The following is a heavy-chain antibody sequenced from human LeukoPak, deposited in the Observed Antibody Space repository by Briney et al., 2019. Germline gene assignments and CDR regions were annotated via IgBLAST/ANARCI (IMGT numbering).Heavy chain of an antibody. J-gene: IGHJ4*02. D-gene: IGHD6-19*01. CDR3: ARDPGVRWLVGFDY. CDR1: GFTFSSYG. CDR2: ISYDGTNK. V-gene: IGHV3-30*03. Sequence: GGSLRLSCAASGFTFSSYGIHWVRQAPGKGLEWLTVISYDGTNKYYADSVKGRFTISRDNSKNTLYLQMDSLRAEDTAVYYCARDPGVRWLVGFDYWGQGTLVTVSS.